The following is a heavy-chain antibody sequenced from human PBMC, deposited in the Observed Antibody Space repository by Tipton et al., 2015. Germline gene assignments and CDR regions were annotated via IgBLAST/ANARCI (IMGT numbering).Heavy chain of an antibody. D-gene: IGHD3-9*01. V-gene: IGHV4-38-2*01. Sequence: LRLSCDVSGYSISSGYYWGWIRQPPGKGLEWIGSIFHSGNTYYNPSLKSRVTMSRDTSKNQFSLKLTSVTAADTAVYYCACQDYDSLTRDYQTVDYWGQGTLVTVSS. CDR1: GYSISSGYY. J-gene: IGHJ4*02. CDR2: IFHSGNT. CDR3: ACQDYDSLTRDYQTVDY.